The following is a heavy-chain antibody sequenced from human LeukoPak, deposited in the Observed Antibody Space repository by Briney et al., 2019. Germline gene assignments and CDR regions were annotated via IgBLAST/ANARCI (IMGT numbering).Heavy chain of an antibody. CDR1: GFTFSNYA. CDR3: AKDSKWELPHSWIAY. V-gene: IGHV3-23*01. D-gene: IGHD1-26*01. Sequence: GGSLRLSCAASGFTFSNYAMSWVRQAPGKGLEWVSAISGSGGSTYYADSVKGRFTISRDNSKNTLYLQMNSLRAEDTAVYYCAKDSKWELPHSWIAYWGQGTLVTVSS. J-gene: IGHJ4*02. CDR2: ISGSGGST.